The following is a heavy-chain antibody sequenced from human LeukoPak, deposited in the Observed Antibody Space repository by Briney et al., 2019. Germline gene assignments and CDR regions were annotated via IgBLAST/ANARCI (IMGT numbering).Heavy chain of an antibody. CDR3: AIDTILGVVTPAFDI. Sequence: GASVKVSCKASGYTFTGYYMHWVRQAPGQGLEWMGWINPNSGGTNYAQKFQGRVTMTRDTSISTAYMELSRLRSDDTAVYYCAIDTILGVVTPAFDIWGQGTMVTVSS. CDR2: INPNSGGT. V-gene: IGHV1-2*02. CDR1: GYTFTGYY. J-gene: IGHJ3*02. D-gene: IGHD3-3*01.